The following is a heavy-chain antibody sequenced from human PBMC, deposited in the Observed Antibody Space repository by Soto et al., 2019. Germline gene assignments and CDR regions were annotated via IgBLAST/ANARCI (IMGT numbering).Heavy chain of an antibody. D-gene: IGHD5-18*01. J-gene: IGHJ4*02. CDR1: GFTFSSYA. Sequence: GGSLRLSCAASGFTFSSYAMSWVRQAPGKGLGWVSAISGSGGSTYYADSVKGRFTISRDNSKNTLYLQMNSLRAEDTAVYYCAKDTRIQLWTSYYFDYWGQGTLVTVSS. CDR2: ISGSGGST. V-gene: IGHV3-23*01. CDR3: AKDTRIQLWTSYYFDY.